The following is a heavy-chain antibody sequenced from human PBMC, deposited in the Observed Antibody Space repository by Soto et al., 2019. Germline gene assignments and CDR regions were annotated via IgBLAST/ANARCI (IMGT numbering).Heavy chain of an antibody. D-gene: IGHD1-7*01. J-gene: IGHJ6*02. Sequence: PSETLSLTCTVSGGSISSSSYYWGWIRQPPGKGLEWIGSIYYSGSTYYNPSLKSRVTISVDTSKNQFSLKLSSVTAADTAVYYCARARAITGTTGYYYYGMDVWGQGTAGTV. V-gene: IGHV4-39*01. CDR2: IYYSGST. CDR3: ARARAITGTTGYYYYGMDV. CDR1: GGSISSSSYY.